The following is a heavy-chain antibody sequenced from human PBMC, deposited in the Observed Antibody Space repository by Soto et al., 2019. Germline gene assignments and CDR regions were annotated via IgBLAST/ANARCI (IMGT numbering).Heavy chain of an antibody. Sequence: QVQLVQSGPEVKKPGSSVKVSCKASGGTFSSYAISLVRQAPGQGLEWMGGIIPIFGTANYAQKFQGRVTITADESTSTAYMALSSLRYEDTAIYYCAVGVDSYGSGYWGQGTLVTVSS. CDR2: IIPIFGTA. V-gene: IGHV1-69*12. CDR1: GGTFSSYA. CDR3: AVGVDSYGSGY. D-gene: IGHD5-18*01. J-gene: IGHJ4*02.